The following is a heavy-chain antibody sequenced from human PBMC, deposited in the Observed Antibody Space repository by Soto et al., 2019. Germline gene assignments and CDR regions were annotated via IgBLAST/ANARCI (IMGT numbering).Heavy chain of an antibody. D-gene: IGHD3-22*01. V-gene: IGHV2-26*01. CDR3: ARIKRIVASDNCFDP. J-gene: IGHJ5*02. Sequence: QVTLKESGPVLVKPTETLTLTCTVSGFSLSNARMGVSWIRQPPGKALEWLAHIFSNDEKSYSTSLKSRLTISKDTSKSQVVLTMTNIDPVDTATYYCARIKRIVASDNCFDPWGQGTLVTVSS. CDR1: GFSLSNARMG. CDR2: IFSNDEK.